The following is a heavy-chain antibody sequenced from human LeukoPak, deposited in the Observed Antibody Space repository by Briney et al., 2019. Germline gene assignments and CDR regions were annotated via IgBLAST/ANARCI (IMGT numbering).Heavy chain of an antibody. Sequence: GGSLRLSCAAFGFTFSNYWMNWVRQAPGKGLEWVAIIKLDGSNKYYADSVKGRFTISRDNSKNTLYLQMNSLRAEDTAVYYCAREIAVAGTGGRLGYWGQGTLVTVSS. V-gene: IGHV3-7*01. J-gene: IGHJ4*02. CDR1: GFTFSNYW. D-gene: IGHD6-19*01. CDR2: IKLDGSNK. CDR3: AREIAVAGTGGRLGY.